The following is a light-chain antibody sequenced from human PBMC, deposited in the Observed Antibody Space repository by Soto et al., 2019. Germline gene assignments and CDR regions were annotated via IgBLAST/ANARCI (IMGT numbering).Light chain of an antibody. CDR1: QSISNW. CDR3: QQYNSYSWT. CDR2: TAS. V-gene: IGKV1-5*03. Sequence: DIQMTQSPSTLSASVGDRVTITCRASQSISNWLAWYQQKPGKALKLLIYTASNLEGGVPSRFSGSGSGTEFTLTISSLQPDDFATYYCQQYNSYSWTFGQGTKVEIK. J-gene: IGKJ1*01.